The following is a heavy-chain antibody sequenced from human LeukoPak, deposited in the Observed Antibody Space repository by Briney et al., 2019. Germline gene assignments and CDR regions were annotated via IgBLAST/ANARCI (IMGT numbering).Heavy chain of an antibody. CDR2: ISGSGADT. D-gene: IGHD4-11*01. V-gene: IGHV3-23*01. J-gene: IGHJ5*02. Sequence: SGGSLRLSGVASGFTFSHYAMSWVRQAPGKGPEWVSGISGSGADTYYTDSVNGQFTISRDNSKNTLSLQMNSLRADDTAIYYCAKDSGHIVTNWFDPWGQGTLVTVSS. CDR3: AKDSGHIVTNWFDP. CDR1: GFTFSHYA.